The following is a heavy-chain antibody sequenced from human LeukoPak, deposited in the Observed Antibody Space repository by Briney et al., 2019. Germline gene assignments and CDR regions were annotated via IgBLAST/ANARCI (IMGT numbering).Heavy chain of an antibody. Sequence: SETLSLTCTVSGGSISSGDYYWSWIRQPPGKGLEWIGEINHSGSTNYNPSLKSRVTISVDTSKNQFSLKLSSVTAADTAVYYCARGPDSKAIDYWGQGTLVTVSS. CDR1: GGSISSGDYY. CDR2: INHSGST. V-gene: IGHV4-39*07. CDR3: ARGPDSKAIDY. D-gene: IGHD4-11*01. J-gene: IGHJ4*02.